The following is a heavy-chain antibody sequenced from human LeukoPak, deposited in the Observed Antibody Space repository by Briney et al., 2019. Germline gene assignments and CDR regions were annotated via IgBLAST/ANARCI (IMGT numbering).Heavy chain of an antibody. CDR1: SYSVISGNY. J-gene: IGHJ6*03. CDR2: IHHSGRT. V-gene: IGHV4-38-2*02. Sequence: SETLTLICAVSSYSVISGNYRGWIRQPPGKGLEWIGRIHHSGRTYYNPSLKSRVTISVDTSKDQFSLKLSSVTAADTAVYYCARDLARESYFYYMDVWGTGSPVTVSS. CDR3: ARDLARESYFYYMDV.